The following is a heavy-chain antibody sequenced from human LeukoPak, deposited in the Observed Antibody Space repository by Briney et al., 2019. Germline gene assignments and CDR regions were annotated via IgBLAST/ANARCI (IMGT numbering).Heavy chain of an antibody. J-gene: IGHJ5*02. D-gene: IGHD2-15*01. V-gene: IGHV4-59*08. CDR2: IYSYGST. Sequence: SETLSLTCSVSGDSVSSFHWSWIRQPPGKTLEWIGNIYSYGSTNYNPSLRSRVSISVNTRKNQLSLNLSSVTAADTAVYYCAGHKTSSRAFGAPRGGYWFDPWGQGSLVIVSS. CDR3: AGHKTSSRAFGAPRGGYWFDP. CDR1: GDSVSSFH.